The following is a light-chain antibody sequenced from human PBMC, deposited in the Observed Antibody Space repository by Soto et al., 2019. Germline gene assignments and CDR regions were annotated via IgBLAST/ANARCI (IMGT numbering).Light chain of an antibody. J-gene: IGLJ1*01. Sequence: QSVLSQPPSVSAAPGQKVTISCSASNSGIGNNFVSWYQHLPGAAPKLLIFENDKRPSGIPDRFSGSRSATSATLDITGLQTGDEADYYCGTWHNILSAYVIGTGTKVTVL. CDR1: NSGIGNNF. CDR2: END. CDR3: GTWHNILSAYV. V-gene: IGLV1-51*01.